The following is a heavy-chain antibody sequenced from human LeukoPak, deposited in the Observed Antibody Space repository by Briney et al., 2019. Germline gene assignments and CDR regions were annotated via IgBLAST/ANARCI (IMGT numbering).Heavy chain of an antibody. CDR2: IYPGDSDT. J-gene: IGHJ5*02. D-gene: IGHD2-2*01. CDR3: ARQEVIVPAAIDRWFDP. V-gene: IGHV5-51*01. CDR1: GYSFTSYW. Sequence: GESLKISCKGSGYSFTSYWIGWVRQMPGKGLEWMGIIYPGDSDTRYSPSFQGQVTISADKSISTAYLQWSSLKASGTAMYYCARQEVIVPAAIDRWFDPWGQGTLVTVSS.